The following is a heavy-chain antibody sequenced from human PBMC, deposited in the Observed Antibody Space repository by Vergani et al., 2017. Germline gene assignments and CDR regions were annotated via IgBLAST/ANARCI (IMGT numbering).Heavy chain of an antibody. Sequence: LEESGGGSVKPGGSLRLPCAASGFKFSDHYMSWIRQAPGKGLEWVSHISPGASTVSYTASVTGRFTVSRDNDNNSLTLDMTTLRVGDTAVYYGAKNPGISTTRHYYAMDVWGKGTTVTVSS. J-gene: IGHJ6*04. CDR3: AKNPGISTTRHYYAMDV. CDR2: ISPGASTV. CDR1: GFKFSDHY. D-gene: IGHD1-1*01. V-gene: IGHV3-11*04.